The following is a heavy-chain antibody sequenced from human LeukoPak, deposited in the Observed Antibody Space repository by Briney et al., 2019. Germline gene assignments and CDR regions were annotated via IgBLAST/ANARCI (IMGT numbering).Heavy chain of an antibody. J-gene: IGHJ6*02. D-gene: IGHD3-22*01. CDR1: GFTFSSYW. Sequence: GGSLRLSCAASGFTFSSYWMHWVRQAPGKGLVWVSRINSEGSSTSYADSVKGRFTISRDNAKNTLYLQMNSLRAEDTAVYYCARVGDNYYDSSGYYYYYYGMDVWGQGTTVTVSS. CDR3: ARVGDNYYDSSGYYYYYYGMDV. CDR2: INSEGSST. V-gene: IGHV3-74*01.